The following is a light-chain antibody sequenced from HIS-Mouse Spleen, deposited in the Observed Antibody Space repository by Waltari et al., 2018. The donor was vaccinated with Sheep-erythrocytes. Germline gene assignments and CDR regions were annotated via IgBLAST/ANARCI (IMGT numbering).Light chain of an antibody. CDR2: GNS. V-gene: IGLV1-40*01. J-gene: IGLJ2*01. Sequence: QSVLTQPPSVSGAPGPRVTISCTGSSSNIGAGYDVHWYQQLPGTAPKLLTDGNSQRASGVPDRFSGSKSGASGSMAITGLQAEDEADYYCQCYASSLSGSKVFGGGTKLTVL. CDR1: SSNIGAGYD. CDR3: QCYASSLSGSKV.